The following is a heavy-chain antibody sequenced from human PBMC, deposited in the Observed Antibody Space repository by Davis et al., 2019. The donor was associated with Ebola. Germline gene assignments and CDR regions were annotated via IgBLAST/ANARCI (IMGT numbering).Heavy chain of an antibody. CDR2: ISWNSGSI. CDR1: GFTFDDYA. D-gene: IGHD6-13*01. J-gene: IGHJ4*02. V-gene: IGHV3-9*01. Sequence: GGSLRLSCAASGFTFDDYAMHWVRQAPGKGLEWVSGISWNSGSIGYADSVKGRFTISRDNAKNSLYLQMNSLRAEDTALYYCAKDSGSSSWYYFDYWGQGTLVTVSS. CDR3: AKDSGSSSWYYFDY.